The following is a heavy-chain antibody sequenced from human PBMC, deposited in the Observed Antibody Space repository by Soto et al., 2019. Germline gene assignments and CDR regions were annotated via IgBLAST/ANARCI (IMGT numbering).Heavy chain of an antibody. D-gene: IGHD2-15*01. CDR1: GGSISSGGYY. Sequence: SETLSLTCTVSGGSISSGGYYWSWILHHPGKGLEWIGYIYYSVSTYYNPSLKSRVTIAVDTSKNHFSLKLSSVTAADTAVYYCARDLKGPGYCSGGSCHSNLRHFDIWVQGTLVP. CDR3: ARDLKGPGYCSGGSCHSNLRHFDI. CDR2: IYYSVST. V-gene: IGHV4-31*03. J-gene: IGHJ3*02.